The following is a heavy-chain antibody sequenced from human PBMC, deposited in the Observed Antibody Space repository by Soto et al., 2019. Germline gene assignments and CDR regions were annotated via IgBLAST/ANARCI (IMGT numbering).Heavy chain of an antibody. CDR1: GGSMNYYY. CDR2: IYHSGTA. V-gene: IGHV4-59*01. D-gene: IGHD5-12*01. J-gene: IGHJ3*02. CDR3: ARDRAFFSAPTKEYVFEI. Sequence: SETLSLTCTVSGGSMNYYYWSWIRQPPGKGLEWIGYIYHSGTAEYNPSLKSRVTLSVDTSKSQFSLKMSSVTAADTAVYYCARDRAFFSAPTKEYVFEIWCQGPMVTVS.